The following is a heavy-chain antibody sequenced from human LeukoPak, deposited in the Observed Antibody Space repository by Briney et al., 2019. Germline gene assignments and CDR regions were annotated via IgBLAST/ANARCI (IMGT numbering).Heavy chain of an antibody. CDR2: ISAYNGNT. J-gene: IGHJ5*02. V-gene: IGHV1-18*01. CDR3: ARDQWEYSSSWYPNP. CDR1: GYTFTSYG. Sequence: GASVKVSCKASGYTFTSYGISWVRQAPGQGLEWMGWISAYNGNTNYAQKLQGRVTMTTDTSTSTAYMELRSLRSDDTAVYYCARDQWEYSSSWYPNPWGQGTLVTVSS. D-gene: IGHD6-13*01.